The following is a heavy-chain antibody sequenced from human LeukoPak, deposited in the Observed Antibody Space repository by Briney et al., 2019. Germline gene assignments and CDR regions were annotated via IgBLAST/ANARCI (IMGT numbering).Heavy chain of an antibody. Sequence: GGSLRLSCTASGFTLGDYAMSWARQAPGKGLEWVAFIRREAYGGTTEYAASVNGRFTISRDDSKSIAYLQMNSLKTEDTATYYCTRTYWGLYFDYWGQGTLVTVSS. D-gene: IGHD7-27*01. CDR3: TRTYWGLYFDY. CDR2: IRREAYGGTT. J-gene: IGHJ4*02. CDR1: GFTLGDYA. V-gene: IGHV3-49*04.